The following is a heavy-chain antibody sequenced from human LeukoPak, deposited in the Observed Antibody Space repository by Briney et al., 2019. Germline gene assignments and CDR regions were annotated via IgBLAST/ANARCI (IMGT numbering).Heavy chain of an antibody. V-gene: IGHV3-30*04. D-gene: IGHD6-25*01. CDR2: ISYDGSNK. Sequence: GGSLRLSCAASGFTFSSYAMHWVRQAPGKGLEWVAVISYDGSNKYYADSVKGRFTISRDNSKNTLYLQMNSLRAEDTAVYYCARDAADYYYGMDVGGKGTTVTVSS. CDR1: GFTFSSYA. CDR3: ARDAADYYYGMDV. J-gene: IGHJ6*04.